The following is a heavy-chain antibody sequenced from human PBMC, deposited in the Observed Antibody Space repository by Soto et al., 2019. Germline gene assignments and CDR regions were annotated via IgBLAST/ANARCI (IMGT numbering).Heavy chain of an antibody. V-gene: IGHV3-11*01. CDR2: ISSSGSTI. J-gene: IGHJ4*02. CDR3: ARGGASVTTPLAS. Sequence: QVQLVESGGGLVKPGGSLRLSCAASGFAFSDPYMSWIRQAPGKGLEWISYISSSGSTIYYADSVKGRFTISRDNAQKSLYLQMDSLTAADTAVYYCARGGASVTTPLASWGRGTQVTVSS. D-gene: IGHD4-17*01. CDR1: GFAFSDPY.